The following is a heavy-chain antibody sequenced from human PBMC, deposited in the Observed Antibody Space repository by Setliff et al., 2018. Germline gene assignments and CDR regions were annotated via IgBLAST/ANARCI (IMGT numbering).Heavy chain of an antibody. D-gene: IGHD6-19*01. J-gene: IGHJ2*01. CDR3: ARDPPRGDGCNFDL. Sequence: PGGSLRLSCEASGFTFRSYWMHWVRQAPGEGLVWVSRMNSDGSTKNYADSVKGRFTISRDNTKNTVYLQMNSLRAEDTAVYYCARDPPRGDGCNFDLWGRGTLVTVSS. CDR1: GFTFRSYW. CDR2: MNSDGSTK. V-gene: IGHV3-74*01.